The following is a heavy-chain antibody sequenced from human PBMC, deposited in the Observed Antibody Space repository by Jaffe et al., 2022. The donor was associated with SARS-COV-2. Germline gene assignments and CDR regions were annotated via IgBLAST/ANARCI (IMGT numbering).Heavy chain of an antibody. J-gene: IGHJ4*02. CDR3: AKHKVRDYDY. D-gene: IGHD4-17*01. CDR2: ITYKSDAT. V-gene: IGHV3-23*04. Sequence: EVLLVQSGGGLVQPGGSLRLSCAASGFSFSAYDMSWVRQAPGKGLEWVSHITYKSDATYYADSVKGRFTVSRDNSKSVLYLQMNSLRGEDSATYYCAKHKVRDYDYWGQGTLVTVSS. CDR1: GFSFSAYD.